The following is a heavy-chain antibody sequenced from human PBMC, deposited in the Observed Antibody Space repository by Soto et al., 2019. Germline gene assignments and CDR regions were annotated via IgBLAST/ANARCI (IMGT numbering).Heavy chain of an antibody. CDR2: TYYRSKWYN. Sequence: QVQLQQSGPGLVKPSQTLSLTCAISGDSVSSNSAAWNWIRQSPSRGLEWLGRTYYRSKWYNDYAVSVKSRITINPDTSKNQFSRQLNSVTPEDTAVYYCARTQYSSSYRYYYGMDVWGQGTTVTVSS. V-gene: IGHV6-1*01. J-gene: IGHJ6*02. CDR1: GDSVSSNSAA. CDR3: ARTQYSSSYRYYYGMDV. D-gene: IGHD6-6*01.